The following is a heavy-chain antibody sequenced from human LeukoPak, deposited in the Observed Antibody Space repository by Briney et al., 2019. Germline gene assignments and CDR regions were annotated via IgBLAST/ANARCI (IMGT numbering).Heavy chain of an antibody. D-gene: IGHD5-18*01. Sequence: GGSLRLPCAASGFTLSSYEMNWVRQAPGKGLEWVSYISSSGSTIYYADSVKGRFTISRDNAKNSLYLQMVSLRAEDTAFYYCASSRTERGYSFGYGYWGQGTLVTVSS. CDR2: ISSSGSTI. CDR3: ASSRTERGYSFGYGY. CDR1: GFTLSSYE. V-gene: IGHV3-48*03. J-gene: IGHJ4*02.